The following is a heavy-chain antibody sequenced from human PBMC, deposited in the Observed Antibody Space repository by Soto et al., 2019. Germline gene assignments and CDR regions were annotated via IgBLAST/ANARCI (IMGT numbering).Heavy chain of an antibody. J-gene: IGHJ4*02. V-gene: IGHV3-23*01. Sequence: VQLLESGGGLVQPGGSLRLSCAASGFTFSIYAMSWVRQAPGKGLEWVSSVGGGPDDTHYADSVRGRFAISRDNSKSTVSLQMNGLRVEDTAIYYCAKGDGFLEWTFLNWGQGTLVTVSS. CDR3: AKGDGFLEWTFLN. CDR2: VGGGPDDT. D-gene: IGHD3-3*01. CDR1: GFTFSIYA.